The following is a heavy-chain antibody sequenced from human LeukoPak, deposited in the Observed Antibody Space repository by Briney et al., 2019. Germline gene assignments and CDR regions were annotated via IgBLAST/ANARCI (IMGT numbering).Heavy chain of an antibody. CDR2: IYTSGST. CDR3: ARGLGSKDYDILTGYGYYYYYMDV. V-gene: IGHV4-4*07. Sequence: SETLSLTCTVSGGSISSYYWSWIRQPPGKGLEWIGRIYTSGSTNYNPSLKSRVTMSVDTSKNQFSLKLSSVTAADTAVYYCARGLGSKDYDILTGYGYYYYYMDVWGKGTTVTISS. J-gene: IGHJ6*03. CDR1: GGSISSYY. D-gene: IGHD3-9*01.